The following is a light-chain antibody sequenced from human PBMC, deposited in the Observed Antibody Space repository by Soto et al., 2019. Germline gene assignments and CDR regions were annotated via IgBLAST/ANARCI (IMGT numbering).Light chain of an antibody. J-gene: IGKJ4*01. CDR3: QHYNDWRSLT. Sequence: EIVMTQSPATLSVSPGERATLSCRASQSVSRHLAWYQQRPGQAPRLLIYDASTRATGIPARFSGSGSGTEFTLTNSSLQSEDFAVYYCQHYNDWRSLTFGGGTKVEI. CDR2: DAS. V-gene: IGKV3-15*01. CDR1: QSVSRH.